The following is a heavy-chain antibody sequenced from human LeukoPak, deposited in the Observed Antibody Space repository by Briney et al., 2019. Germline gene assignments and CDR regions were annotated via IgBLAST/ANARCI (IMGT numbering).Heavy chain of an antibody. J-gene: IGHJ4*02. CDR2: ITNRGSGSTI. D-gene: IGHD6-25*01. V-gene: IGHV3-48*03. Sequence: GGSLRLSCAASGFTFSSYEMNWVRQAPGKGLEWVSYITNRGSGSTIYYAGSVQGRFTVSRDDAKNSLYLQMNSLRVEDTAVYYCAREHSSSGWGYFGYWGQGALVTVSS. CDR3: AREHSSSGWGYFGY. CDR1: GFTFSSYE.